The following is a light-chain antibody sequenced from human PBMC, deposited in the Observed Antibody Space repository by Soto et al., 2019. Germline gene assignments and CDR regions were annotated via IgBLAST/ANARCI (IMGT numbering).Light chain of an antibody. J-gene: IGLJ1*01. V-gene: IGLV2-14*03. CDR1: SSDVGGSNF. CDR3: VSYTSSTTYV. CDR2: DVA. Sequence: QSVLTQPASVSDSPGQSITSSCSGTSSDVGGSNFVSGYQQHPGKPPKLIIYDVANRPSGVSNRFSGSKSGSTASLNISRLQTEDEADYYCVSYTSSTTYVFGTGTKLTVL.